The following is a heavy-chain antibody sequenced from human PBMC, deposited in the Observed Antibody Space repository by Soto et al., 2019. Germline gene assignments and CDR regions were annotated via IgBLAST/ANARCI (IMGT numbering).Heavy chain of an antibody. CDR2: INPNGGST. CDR3: ARSLLQGDF. V-gene: IGHV1-46*01. CDR1: GYTFIHYY. J-gene: IGHJ4*02. Sequence: QVQLVQSGAEVKKPGASVKISCKASGYTFIHYYIHWVRQAPGQGLEWMAIINPNGGSTNHAQKFQGRVTVTSDTSTTTVSMELNSLESDDTAVYFCARSLLQGDFWGKGTLVTVSS. D-gene: IGHD2-21*01.